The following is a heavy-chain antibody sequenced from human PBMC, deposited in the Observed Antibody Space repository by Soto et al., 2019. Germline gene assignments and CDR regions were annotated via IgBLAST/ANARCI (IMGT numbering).Heavy chain of an antibody. CDR1: GGSIGSYY. D-gene: IGHD5-12*01. Sequence: PSETLSLTCTVSGGSIGSYYWSWIRQPPGKGLEWIGYIYFSGSTNYNPSLKSRVTISVDTSKNQISLKLTSVTAADTAVYYCARQYSGYDGIPGIDYWGKETLSTVSS. CDR2: IYFSGST. J-gene: IGHJ4*02. CDR3: ARQYSGYDGIPGIDY. V-gene: IGHV4-59*01.